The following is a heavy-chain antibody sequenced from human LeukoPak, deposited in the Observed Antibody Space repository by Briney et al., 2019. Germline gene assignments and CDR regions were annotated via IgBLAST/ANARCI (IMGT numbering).Heavy chain of an antibody. CDR3: ARHKRGYSYGTIDY. CDR2: IYYSGST. Sequence: ASETLSLTCTVSGGSISSGGYYWSWIRQHPGKGLEWIGYIYYSGSTYYNPSLKSRVTISVDTSKNQFSLKLSSVTAADTAVYYCARHKRGYSYGTIDYWGQGTLVTVSS. V-gene: IGHV4-31*03. CDR1: GGSISSGGYY. J-gene: IGHJ4*02. D-gene: IGHD5-18*01.